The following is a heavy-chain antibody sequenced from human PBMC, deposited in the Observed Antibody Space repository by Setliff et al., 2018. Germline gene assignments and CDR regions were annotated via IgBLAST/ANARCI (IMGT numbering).Heavy chain of an antibody. Sequence: GGSLRLSCTASGFTFRKHALAWVRQAPGKGLQWVSSVSGSGMTRDYTDSVKGRFTVSRDSSQNKIHLQMDSLRAEDTGKYFCARADSDSYYPYYFDFWGQGVLVTVSS. CDR2: VSGSGMTR. D-gene: IGHD3-22*01. CDR1: GFTFRKHA. CDR3: ARADSDSYYPYYFDF. V-gene: IGHV3-23*01. J-gene: IGHJ4*02.